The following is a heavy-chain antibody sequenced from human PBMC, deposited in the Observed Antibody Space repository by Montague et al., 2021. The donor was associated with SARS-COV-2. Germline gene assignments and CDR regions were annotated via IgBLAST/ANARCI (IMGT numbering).Heavy chain of an antibody. V-gene: IGHV4-39*01. CDR2: IYNSGTT. CDR1: GDSTSCPNCY. Sequence: SETLSLTCTVSGDSTSCPNCYWGWIRQAPGKGLDWIGTIYNSGTTYYNPSLKSRLTISIDTSKNQFSLKLTSVTAADTAVYYCARHRNYDGHSLDNWFHPWGQGTLVTVSS. J-gene: IGHJ5*02. D-gene: IGHD4-23*01. CDR3: ARHRNYDGHSLDNWFHP.